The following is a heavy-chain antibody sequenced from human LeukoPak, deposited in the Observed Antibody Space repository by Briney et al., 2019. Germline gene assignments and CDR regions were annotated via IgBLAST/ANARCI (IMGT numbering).Heavy chain of an antibody. CDR1: GDSISSYY. CDR2: VYYSGTT. CDR3: ARDSGCSGGTCYPYYYGMDV. J-gene: IGHJ6*02. D-gene: IGHD2-15*01. Sequence: PSETLSLTCNVSGDSISSYYWSWIRQPPGKGLEWIGYVYYSGTTNYNPSLKSRVTISVDTSSNQFSLKLSSVTAADTAVYYCARDSGCSGGTCYPYYYGMDVWGQGTTVTVSS. V-gene: IGHV4-59*01.